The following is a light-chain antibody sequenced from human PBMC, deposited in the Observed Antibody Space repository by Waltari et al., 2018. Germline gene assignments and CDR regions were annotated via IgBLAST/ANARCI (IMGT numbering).Light chain of an antibody. CDR3: ALYMGSGIWV. J-gene: IGLJ3*02. CDR2: KAN. V-gene: IGLV8-61*01. CDR1: SGSLPTTSY. Sequence: QPVVTQGPSLSVSPGGTVTLTCALSSGSLPTTSYHTWYQQTPGQAPRTLVYKANARSSGVPDRFSGSILGNTAALTITGAQADDESDYYCALYMGSGIWVFGGGTRLTVL.